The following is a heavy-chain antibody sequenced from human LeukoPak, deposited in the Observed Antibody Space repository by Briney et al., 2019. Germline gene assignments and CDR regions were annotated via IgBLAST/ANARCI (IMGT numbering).Heavy chain of an antibody. CDR1: GFTFSSYG. D-gene: IGHD6-13*01. Sequence: PGGSLRLSCAASGFTFSSYGMHWVRQAPGKGLEWVAVISYDGSNKYYADSVKGRFTISRDNSKNTLHLQMNSLRAEDTAVYYCAKDRYSGLNTVDYWGQGTLVTVSS. V-gene: IGHV3-30*18. CDR2: ISYDGSNK. CDR3: AKDRYSGLNTVDY. J-gene: IGHJ4*02.